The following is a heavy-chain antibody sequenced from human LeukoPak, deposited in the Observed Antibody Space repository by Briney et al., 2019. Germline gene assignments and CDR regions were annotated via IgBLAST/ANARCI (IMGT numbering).Heavy chain of an antibody. J-gene: IGHJ5*02. D-gene: IGHD5-24*01. V-gene: IGHV3-23*01. CDR2: ITDTGGNT. Sequence: GGSLRLSCAGSGFTFSNYAMNWVRQAPGKGLEWVSGITDTGGNTYYADSVKGRFTISRDNSKNTLYLQMNSLRVEDTAFYYCAKDRAYKYFDPWGQGTLVTVSS. CDR1: GFTFSNYA. CDR3: AKDRAYKYFDP.